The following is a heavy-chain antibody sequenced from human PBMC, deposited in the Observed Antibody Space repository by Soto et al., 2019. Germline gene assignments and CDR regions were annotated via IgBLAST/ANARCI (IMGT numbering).Heavy chain of an antibody. J-gene: IGHJ4*02. CDR2: INPNGGST. V-gene: IGHV1-46*01. Sequence: QVHLVQSAAEVKKPGSSVKVSCKASGYIFINYYIHWVRQPPGQGLEWIGIINPNGGSTNYAQKFRGRVTRARDTSMSTVYMDLSSVRSDDTAVYYCARDLAAADYWGQGTLVSVSS. CDR3: ARDLAAADY. D-gene: IGHD6-13*01. CDR1: GYIFINYY.